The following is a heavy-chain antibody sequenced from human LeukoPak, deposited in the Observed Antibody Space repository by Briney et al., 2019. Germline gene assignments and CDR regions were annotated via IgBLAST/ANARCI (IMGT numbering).Heavy chain of an antibody. CDR2: IIPIFGTA. J-gene: IGHJ4*02. V-gene: IGHV1-69*13. CDR1: GGTFSSYA. CDR3: AGDYGGYLPFDY. D-gene: IGHD4-23*01. Sequence: GASVKVSCKASGGTFSSYAISWVRQAPGQGLEWMGGIIPIFGTANYAQKFQGRVTITADESTSTAYMELSSLRSEDTAVYYCAGDYGGYLPFDYWGQGTLVTVSS.